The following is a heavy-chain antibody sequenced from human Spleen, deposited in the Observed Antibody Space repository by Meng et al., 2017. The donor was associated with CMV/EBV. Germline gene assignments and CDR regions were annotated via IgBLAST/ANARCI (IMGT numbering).Heavy chain of an antibody. Sequence: FSDHFMDWVRHAPGKGLEWVARIRNKANRYTTDYAASVSGRFPISSDVSKNSLYLQMNSLKTEDTAVYYCASGYCSGDSCYSRVIYWGQGTLVTVSS. CDR1: FSDHF. CDR2: IRNKANRYTT. J-gene: IGHJ4*02. D-gene: IGHD2-15*01. V-gene: IGHV3-72*01. CDR3: ASGYCSGDSCYSRVIY.